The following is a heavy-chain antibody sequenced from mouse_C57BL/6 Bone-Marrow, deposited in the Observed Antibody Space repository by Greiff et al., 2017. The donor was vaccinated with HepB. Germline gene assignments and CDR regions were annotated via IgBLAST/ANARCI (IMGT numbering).Heavy chain of an antibody. CDR2: IYPRSGNT. CDR1: GYTFTSYG. CDR3: AIDSSGYEGLY. Sequence: VKVVESGAELARPGASVKLSCKASGYTFTSYGISWVKQRTGQGLEWIGEIYPRSGNTYYNEKFKGKATLTADKSSSTAYMELRSLTSEDSAVYFCAIDSSGYEGLYWGQGTLVTVSA. J-gene: IGHJ3*01. D-gene: IGHD3-2*02. V-gene: IGHV1-81*01.